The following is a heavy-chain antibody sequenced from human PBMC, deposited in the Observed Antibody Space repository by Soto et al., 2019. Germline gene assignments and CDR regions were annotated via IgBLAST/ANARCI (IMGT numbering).Heavy chain of an antibody. Sequence: GGSLRLSCAASGFTFSSYSMNWVRQAPGKGLEGVSYIISSSNTIYYADSVKGRFTISRDNAKNSLYLQMNSLRAEDTAVYYCARSGYYYGMDVWGQGTRVTVSS. CDR3: ARSGYYYGMDV. V-gene: IGHV3-48*01. CDR1: GFTFSSYS. J-gene: IGHJ6*02. CDR2: IISSSNTI. D-gene: IGHD3-10*01.